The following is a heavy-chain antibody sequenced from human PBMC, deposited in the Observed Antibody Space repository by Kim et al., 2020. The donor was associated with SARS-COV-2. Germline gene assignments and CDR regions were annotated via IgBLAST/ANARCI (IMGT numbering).Heavy chain of an antibody. CDR1: GYTFTGYY. CDR3: AREPPYYDILTGYPTDYYYYYMDV. J-gene: IGHJ6*03. CDR2: INPNGGGT. Sequence: ASVKVSCKASGYTFTGYYMHWVRQAPGQGLEWMGRINPNGGGTNYAQKFQGRVTMTRDTSISTAYMELSRLRSDDTAVYYCAREPPYYDILTGYPTDYYYYYMDVWGKGTTVTVSS. V-gene: IGHV1-2*06. D-gene: IGHD3-9*01.